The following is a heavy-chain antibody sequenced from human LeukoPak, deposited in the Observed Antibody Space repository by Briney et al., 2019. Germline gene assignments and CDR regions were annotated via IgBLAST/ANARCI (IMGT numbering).Heavy chain of an antibody. CDR2: INGSGGST. D-gene: IGHD3-16*02. V-gene: IGHV3-23*01. Sequence: GGSLRLSCAASGFTFSSYAMSWVRQAPGKGLEWVSDINGSGGSTYYADSVKGRFTISRDNSKNTLYLQMNSLRAEDTAVYYCAKDTLAFGGVIVYFDYWGQGTLVTVSS. J-gene: IGHJ4*02. CDR1: GFTFSSYA. CDR3: AKDTLAFGGVIVYFDY.